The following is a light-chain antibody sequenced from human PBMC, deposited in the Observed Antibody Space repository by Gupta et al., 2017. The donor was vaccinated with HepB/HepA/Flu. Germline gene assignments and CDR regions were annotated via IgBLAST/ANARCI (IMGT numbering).Light chain of an antibody. Sequence: SYVLPPPPSASVAPVKTARMTEWGDNVGSQSVHWYQQRPGQPPVLVIYHPSDRPSGIPERFAGSKSEKTATLTISRVEAGDEADYYCQVGDSATDHVIFGGGTKLTVL. CDR1: NVGSQS. J-gene: IGLJ2*01. CDR3: QVGDSATDHVI. CDR2: HPS. V-gene: IGLV3-21*04.